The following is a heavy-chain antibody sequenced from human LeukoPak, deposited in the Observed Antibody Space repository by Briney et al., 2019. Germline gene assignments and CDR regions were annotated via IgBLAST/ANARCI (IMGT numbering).Heavy chain of an antibody. CDR1: GGTFSSYA. Sequence: SVKVSCKASGGTFSSYAISWVRQAPGQGLEWMGRIIPILGIANYAQKFQGRVTITADKSTSTAYMELSSLRSEDTAVYYCARNPTTRLPDILTEPEMDVWGQGTTVTVSS. V-gene: IGHV1-69*04. CDR3: ARNPTTRLPDILTEPEMDV. J-gene: IGHJ6*02. D-gene: IGHD3-9*01. CDR2: IIPILGIA.